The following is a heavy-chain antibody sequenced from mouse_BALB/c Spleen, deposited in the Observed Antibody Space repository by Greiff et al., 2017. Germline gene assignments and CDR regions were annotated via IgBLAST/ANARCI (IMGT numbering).Heavy chain of an antibody. V-gene: IGHV5-17*02. Sequence: EVKLVESGGGLVQPGGSRKLSCAASGFTFSSFGMHWVRQAPEKGLEWVAYISSGSSTIYYADTVKGRFTIFRDNPKNTLFLQMTSLRSEDTAMYYCARSPSDVYYLCMDYWGQGTSVTVSS. CDR3: ARSPSDVYYLCMDY. CDR2: ISSGSSTI. D-gene: IGHD2-3*01. J-gene: IGHJ4*01. CDR1: GFTFSSFG.